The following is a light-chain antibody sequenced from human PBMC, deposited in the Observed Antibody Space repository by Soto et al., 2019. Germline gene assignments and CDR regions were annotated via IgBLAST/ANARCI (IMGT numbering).Light chain of an antibody. Sequence: DIQMTQSPSSVSASVGDRVTITCRASQGISSWLAWYQQKPGKAPKLLIYAASSLQSGVPSGYSGVCSGTYFPLPISSLQPKVFAIYYYQQDNSFPLTFGGGPRV. CDR1: QGISSW. V-gene: IGKV1D-12*01. CDR2: AAS. CDR3: QQDNSFPLT. J-gene: IGKJ4*01.